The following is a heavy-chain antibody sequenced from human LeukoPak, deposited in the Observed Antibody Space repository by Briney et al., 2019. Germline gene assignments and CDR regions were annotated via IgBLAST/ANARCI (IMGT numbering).Heavy chain of an antibody. CDR2: ISSSSSYI. CDR1: GFTFSSYS. Sequence: GGSLRLSCAASGFTFSSYSMNWVRQAPGKGLEWVSSISSSSSYIYYADSVKGRFTSSRDNAKNSLYLQMNSLRAEDTAVYYCARDGEMATTAVDYWGQGTLVTVSS. CDR3: ARDGEMATTAVDY. D-gene: IGHD5-24*01. V-gene: IGHV3-21*01. J-gene: IGHJ4*02.